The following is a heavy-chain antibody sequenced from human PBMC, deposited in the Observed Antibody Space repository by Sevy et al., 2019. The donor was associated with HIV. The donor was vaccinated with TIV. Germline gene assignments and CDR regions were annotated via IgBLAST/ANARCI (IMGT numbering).Heavy chain of an antibody. V-gene: IGHV3-15*01. J-gene: IGHJ6*02. CDR2: IKSKTDGGTT. CDR1: GFTFSNAW. D-gene: IGHD3-3*01. Sequence: GGSLRLSCAASGFTFSNAWMSWVLQAPGKGLEWVGRIKSKTDGGTTDYAAPVKGRFTISREDSKNTLYLQMNSLKTEDTAVYYCHFWHYGMDVWGQGTTVTVSS. CDR3: HFWHYGMDV.